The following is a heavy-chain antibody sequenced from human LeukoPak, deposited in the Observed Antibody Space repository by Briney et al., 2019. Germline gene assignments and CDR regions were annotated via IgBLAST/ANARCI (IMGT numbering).Heavy chain of an antibody. CDR1: GGSISSYY. D-gene: IGHD5-18*01. V-gene: IGHV4-59*01. CDR2: IYYSGST. Sequence: SGTLSLTCTVSGGSISSYYWSWIRQPPGKGLEWIGHIYYSGSTNYNPSLKSRVTISIDTSKNQFSLRLSSVTAADTAVYYCARGAAGYSYGWGQGTLVTASS. J-gene: IGHJ4*02. CDR3: ARGAAGYSYG.